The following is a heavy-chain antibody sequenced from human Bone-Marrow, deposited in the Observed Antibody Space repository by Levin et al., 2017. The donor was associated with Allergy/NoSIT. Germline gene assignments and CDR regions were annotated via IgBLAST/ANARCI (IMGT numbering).Heavy chain of an antibody. D-gene: IGHD3/OR15-3a*01. V-gene: IGHV4-30-4*01. Sequence: SETLSLTCTVSGGSIRSDDYCWRWFRQPPGKGPEWIGDIFYSGSTYYSPSLKSRITMSVDTSKNQFSLSLRSVTAADTAVYYCARPVYDVWSEHRSTMDVWGQGTTVTVSS. CDR3: ARPVYDVWSEHRSTMDV. CDR2: IFYSGST. J-gene: IGHJ6*02. CDR1: GGSIRSDDYC.